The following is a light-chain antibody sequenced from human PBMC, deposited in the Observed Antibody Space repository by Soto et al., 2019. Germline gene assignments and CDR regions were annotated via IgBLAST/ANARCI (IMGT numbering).Light chain of an antibody. CDR1: RTDVDGYDY. V-gene: IGLV2-14*03. J-gene: IGLJ1*01. Sequence: QSALTQPASVSGSPGQSIAISCTGVRTDVDGYDYVSWYQQHPGQAPQLILYDVTHRPSGISDRLSGSKSGNTASLTISGLQAEDEADYYCSSFTISHTYVFGTGTKVTVL. CDR2: DVT. CDR3: SSFTISHTYV.